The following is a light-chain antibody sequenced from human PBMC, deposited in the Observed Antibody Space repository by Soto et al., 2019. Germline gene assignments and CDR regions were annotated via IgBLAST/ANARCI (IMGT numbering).Light chain of an antibody. CDR2: DVS. CDR1: SSEVSGYNY. J-gene: IGLJ1*01. CDR3: SSYTTDNTEV. V-gene: IGLV2-14*03. Sequence: QSVLTQPASVSGSPGQSIAISCTGTSSEVSGYNYVSWYQQHPGKAPKLLIFDVSHRPSGASDRFSVSKSGNTASLTISGLQAEDEADYYCSSYTTDNTEVFGTGTKVTVL.